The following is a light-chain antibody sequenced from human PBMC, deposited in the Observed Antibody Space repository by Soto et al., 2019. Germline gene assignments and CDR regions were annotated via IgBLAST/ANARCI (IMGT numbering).Light chain of an antibody. CDR3: QQYASSRT. V-gene: IGKV3-20*01. CDR2: GAS. CDR1: QSVTNNY. J-gene: IGKJ1*01. Sequence: EIVLTKSPGTLSLSPGERATLSCRASQSVTNNYLAWFQQKPGQAPRLLMYGASSRATGIPDRFSGSGSGTDFTLTITRLEPEDFAVYYCQQYASSRTFGQGTKVEIK.